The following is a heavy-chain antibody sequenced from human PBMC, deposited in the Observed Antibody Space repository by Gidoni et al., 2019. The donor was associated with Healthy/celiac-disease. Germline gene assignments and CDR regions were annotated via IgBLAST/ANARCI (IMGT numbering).Heavy chain of an antibody. CDR1: GFTFSSYA. V-gene: IGHV3-30*01. CDR2: ISYEGSNK. Sequence: QVQLVESGGGVVQPGRSLRLSCAASGFTFSSYAMHGVRQSPGKGLEWVAVISYEGSNKYYADSVKGRFTISRDNSKNTLYLQMNSLRAEDTAVYYCARVYASSSWYDYYYGMDVWGQGTTVTVSS. J-gene: IGHJ6*02. D-gene: IGHD6-13*01. CDR3: ARVYASSSWYDYYYGMDV.